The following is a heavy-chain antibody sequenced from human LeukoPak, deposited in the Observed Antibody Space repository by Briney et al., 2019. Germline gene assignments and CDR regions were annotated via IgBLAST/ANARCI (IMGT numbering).Heavy chain of an antibody. J-gene: IGHJ4*02. CDR3: ARGQGYSYYFDY. Sequence: GESLKISCKGSGYSFTSYGIRWVRQAPGQGLEWMGWISAYNGNTNYAQKLQGRVTMTTDTSTSTAYMELRSLRSDDTAVYYCARGQGYSYYFDYWGQGTLVTVSS. CDR2: ISAYNGNT. CDR1: GYSFTSYG. D-gene: IGHD5-18*01. V-gene: IGHV1-18*01.